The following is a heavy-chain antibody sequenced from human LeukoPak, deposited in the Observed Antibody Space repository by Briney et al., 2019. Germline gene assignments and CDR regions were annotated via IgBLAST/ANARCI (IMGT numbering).Heavy chain of an antibody. V-gene: IGHV1-2*02. D-gene: IGHD5-18*01. CDR3: ARVAVRYSYGGAFDI. CDR2: INPNSGGT. CDR1: GYTFTGYY. Sequence: GASVKVSCKASGYTFTGYYMHWVRQAPGQGLEWMGWINPNSGGTNYAQKFQGRVTMTRDTSISTAYMELSRLRSDDTAVYYCARVAVRYSYGGAFDIWGQGTMVTVSS. J-gene: IGHJ3*02.